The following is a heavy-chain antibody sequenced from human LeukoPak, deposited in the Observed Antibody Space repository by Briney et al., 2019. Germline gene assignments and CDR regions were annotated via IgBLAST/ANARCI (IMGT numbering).Heavy chain of an antibody. D-gene: IGHD6-13*01. J-gene: IGHJ4*02. CDR3: ARDSGWWRFDF. Sequence: PGGSLRPSCAASGFTFSSYWMSWVRQAPGKGLEWVANIKQDGSEKHYVDSVKGRFTISRDNGKNSLYLQMNSLRAEDTAVYYCARDSGWWRFDFWGQGTLVTVSS. CDR2: IKQDGSEK. CDR1: GFTFSSYW. V-gene: IGHV3-7*03.